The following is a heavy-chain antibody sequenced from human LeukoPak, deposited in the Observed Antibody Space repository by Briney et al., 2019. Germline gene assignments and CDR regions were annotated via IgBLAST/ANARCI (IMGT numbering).Heavy chain of an antibody. CDR2: IITIFGTA. V-gene: IGHV1-69*05. CDR1: GGTFSSYA. Sequence: SVKVSCKASGGTFSSYAISWVRHAPGQGFEWMGRIITIFGTANYATKLQGRVTIPTDEATSTGYMELSSVGGEGAAVYYCARDAFWGQGTLVTVSS. D-gene: IGHD3-16*01. CDR3: ARDAF. J-gene: IGHJ4*02.